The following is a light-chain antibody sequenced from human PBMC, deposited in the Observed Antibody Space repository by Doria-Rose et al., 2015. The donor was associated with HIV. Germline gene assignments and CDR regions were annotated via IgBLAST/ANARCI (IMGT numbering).Light chain of an antibody. V-gene: IGKV3-20*01. J-gene: IGKJ5*01. Sequence: TQSPGTLSLSPGERATLSCRASQRVKSSYLAWYQQKPGQAPRLLIHDASTSATGIPDRFSGSGSGTDFTLTISRLEPEDVAVYYCQQYGTSRGTFGQGTRLENK. CDR3: QQYGTSRGT. CDR1: QRVKSSY. CDR2: DAS.